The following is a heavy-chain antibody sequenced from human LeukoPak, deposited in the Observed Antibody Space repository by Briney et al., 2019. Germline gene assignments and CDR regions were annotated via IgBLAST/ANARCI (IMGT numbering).Heavy chain of an antibody. Sequence: GRSLRLSCAASGFTFSSHGMHWVRQAPGKGLEWVAVIWYDGSNKYYADSVKGRLTISRDNSKNTLYVEMNSLRAEDTAVYYCVRWGPDKAMDVWDKGTTVTVSS. CDR3: VRWGPDKAMDV. D-gene: IGHD7-27*01. V-gene: IGHV3-33*01. J-gene: IGHJ6*03. CDR2: IWYDGSNK. CDR1: GFTFSSHG.